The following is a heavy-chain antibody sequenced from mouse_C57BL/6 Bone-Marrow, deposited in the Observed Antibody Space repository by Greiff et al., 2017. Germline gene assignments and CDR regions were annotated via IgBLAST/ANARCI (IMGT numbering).Heavy chain of an antibody. D-gene: IGHD1-1*01. CDR2: IQPNSGST. J-gene: IGHJ2*01. Sequence: QVQLQQPGAELVKPGASVKLSCKASGYTFTSYWMHWVKQRPGQGLEWIGMIQPNSGSTNYNEKFKSKATLTVDKSSSTAYMQLSSLTSEDSAVYYCARELLRSWYFDYWGQGTTLTVSS. CDR1: GYTFTSYW. V-gene: IGHV1-64*01. CDR3: ARELLRSWYFDY.